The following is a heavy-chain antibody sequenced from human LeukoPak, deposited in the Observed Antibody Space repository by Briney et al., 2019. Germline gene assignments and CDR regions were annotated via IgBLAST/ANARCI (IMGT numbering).Heavy chain of an antibody. J-gene: IGHJ3*02. V-gene: IGHV3-48*03. Sequence: GGSLRLSCAAPGFTLSSYEMNWVRQAPGKGLEWVSYISSSGSLIYYADSVKGRFTISRDNAKNSLYLQMNSLRAEDTAVYYCARATTRFGESSFDIWGQGTMVTVSS. D-gene: IGHD3-16*01. CDR3: ARATTRFGESSFDI. CDR1: GFTLSSYE. CDR2: ISSSGSLI.